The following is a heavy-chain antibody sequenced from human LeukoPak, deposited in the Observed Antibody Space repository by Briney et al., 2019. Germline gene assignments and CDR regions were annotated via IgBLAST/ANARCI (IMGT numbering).Heavy chain of an antibody. CDR3: ARERGDDIVVVPAAPGMDV. CDR1: GYTFTSYY. Sequence: ASVKVSCKASGYTFTSYYMHWVRLAPGQGLEWMGIINPSGGSTSYAQKFQGRVTMTRDTSTSTVYMELSSLRSEDTAVYYCARERGDDIVVVPAAPGMDVWGKGTTVTVSS. V-gene: IGHV1-46*01. J-gene: IGHJ6*04. D-gene: IGHD2-2*01. CDR2: INPSGGST.